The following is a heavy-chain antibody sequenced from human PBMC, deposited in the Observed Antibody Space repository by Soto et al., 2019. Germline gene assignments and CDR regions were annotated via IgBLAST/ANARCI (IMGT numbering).Heavy chain of an antibody. J-gene: IGHJ6*02. V-gene: IGHV6-1*01. CDR2: TYYRSKWYN. D-gene: IGHD1-7*01. Sequence: QVQLQQSGPGLVKPSQTLSLTCAISGDRVSSNSAAWNWIRQSPSRGLEWLGRTYYRSKWYNDYAVSVKSRITINPNTYKTQFSLQLISVTPEDTAVYYCARDTTGTTGDYYGRDVCGQGTTVTVSS. CDR3: ARDTTGTTGDYYGRDV. CDR1: GDRVSSNSAA.